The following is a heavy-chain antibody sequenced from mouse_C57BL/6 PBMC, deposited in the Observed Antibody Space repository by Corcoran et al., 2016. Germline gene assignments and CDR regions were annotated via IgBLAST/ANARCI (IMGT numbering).Heavy chain of an antibody. CDR1: GYTFTTYG. CDR3: ARKGGHSGD. J-gene: IGHJ2*01. D-gene: IGHD3-1*01. Sequence: QIQLVQSGPELKKPGETVKISCKASGYTFTTYGMSWVKQAPGKGLKWMGWINTYSGVPTYADDFKGRFAFSLETSASTAYLQINNLKNEDTATYFWARKGGHSGDWGQGTTLTVSS. V-gene: IGHV9-3*01. CDR2: INTYSGVP.